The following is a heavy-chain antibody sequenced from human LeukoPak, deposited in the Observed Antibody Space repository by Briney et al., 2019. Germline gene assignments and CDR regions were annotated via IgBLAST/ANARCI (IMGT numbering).Heavy chain of an antibody. Sequence: SETLSLTCTVSGGSISSYYWSWIRQPPGKGLEWIGYIYYSGSTNYNPSLKSRVTISGDTSKNQFSLKLSSVTAADTAVYYCARHLLIVVGGYYYYGMDVWGQGTTVTVSS. J-gene: IGHJ6*02. CDR3: ARHLLIVVGGYYYYGMDV. V-gene: IGHV4-59*08. CDR2: IYYSGST. D-gene: IGHD2-2*01. CDR1: GGSISSYY.